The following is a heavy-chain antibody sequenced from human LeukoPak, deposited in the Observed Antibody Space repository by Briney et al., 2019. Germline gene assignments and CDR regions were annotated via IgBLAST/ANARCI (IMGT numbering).Heavy chain of an antibody. V-gene: IGHV3-74*01. J-gene: IGHJ4*02. CDR3: VPADKQ. D-gene: IGHD6-13*01. CDR1: GFTFSSNW. Sequence: SGGSLRPSCVTSGFTFSSNWMHWVRQVPGKGLVWVSLITPDGSRTNYADSVRGRFTISRDNAKNTVYLQMNSLRAEDTAVYYCVPADKQWGQGTLVTVSS. CDR2: ITPDGSRT.